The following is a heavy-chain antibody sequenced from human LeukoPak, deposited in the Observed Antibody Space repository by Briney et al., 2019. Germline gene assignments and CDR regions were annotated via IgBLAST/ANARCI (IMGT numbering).Heavy chain of an antibody. CDR1: GGTFSSYA. D-gene: IGHD3/OR15-3a*01. J-gene: IGHJ4*02. CDR2: IIPIFGTA. Sequence: SVNVSCKASGGTFSSYAIGWVRQAPGQGLEWMGGIIPIFGTANYAQKFQGRVTITADESTSTAYMELSSLRSEDTAVYYCARYWTGPLDYWGQGTLVTVSS. CDR3: ARYWTGPLDY. V-gene: IGHV1-69*13.